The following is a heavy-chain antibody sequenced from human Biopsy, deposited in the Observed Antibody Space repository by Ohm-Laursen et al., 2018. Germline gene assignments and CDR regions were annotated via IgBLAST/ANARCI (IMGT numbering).Heavy chain of an antibody. J-gene: IGHJ6*02. CDR3: ARATNSTGWPYYYFYGMDV. CDR2: IYYSGST. D-gene: IGHD2/OR15-2a*01. CDR1: GGSISSDY. Sequence: SETLSLTCTVSGGSISSDYWSWIRQTPGEGLEWIGYIYYSGSTNYNPSLKSRVTISVDTSKNQFSLRLNSVTAADTAVYYCARATNSTGWPYYYFYGMDVWGQGTRSPSP. V-gene: IGHV4-59*01.